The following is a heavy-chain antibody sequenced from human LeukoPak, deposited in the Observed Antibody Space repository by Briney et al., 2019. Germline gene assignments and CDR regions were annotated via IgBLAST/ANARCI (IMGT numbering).Heavy chain of an antibody. D-gene: IGHD6-19*01. CDR2: IYYSGST. Sequence: TSETLSLTCTVSVGSINSYYWSWIRQPPGKGLEWVGYIYYSGSTNYKPSLKRRVTISVDTSKNQFSLKVSSVTAADTAVYYCASSRSSSGWSLIDYWGQGALVTVSS. J-gene: IGHJ4*02. CDR1: VGSINSYY. V-gene: IGHV4-59*01. CDR3: ASSRSSSGWSLIDY.